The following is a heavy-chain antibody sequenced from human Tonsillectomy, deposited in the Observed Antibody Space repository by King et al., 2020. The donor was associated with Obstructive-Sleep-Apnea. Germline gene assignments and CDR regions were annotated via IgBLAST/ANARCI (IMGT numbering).Heavy chain of an antibody. Sequence: VQLVESGGVVVQPGGSLRLSCAASGFTFDDYAMHWVRQAPGKGMEWVSLISWDGTSTYYADSVKGRFTISRDNSKNSLYLQINSLRAGVSAFYYCAKEKFSSGWNRIFDYWGQGTLVTVSS. CDR3: AKEKFSSGWNRIFDY. V-gene: IGHV3-43D*03. D-gene: IGHD6-19*01. CDR1: GFTFDDYA. CDR2: ISWDGTST. J-gene: IGHJ4*02.